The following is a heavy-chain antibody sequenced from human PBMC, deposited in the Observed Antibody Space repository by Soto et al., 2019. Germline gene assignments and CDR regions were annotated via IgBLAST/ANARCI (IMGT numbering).Heavy chain of an antibody. CDR2: ISWNSGSI. CDR1: GFTFDDYA. CDR3: AKGGAGYFDWRDYYYMDV. Sequence: GGSLRLSCAASGFTFDDYAMHWVRQAPGKGLEWVSGISWNSGSIGYADSVKGRFTISRDNAKNSLYLQMNSLRAEDTALYYCAKGGAGYFDWRDYYYMDVWGKGTTVTVSS. D-gene: IGHD3-9*01. V-gene: IGHV3-9*01. J-gene: IGHJ6*03.